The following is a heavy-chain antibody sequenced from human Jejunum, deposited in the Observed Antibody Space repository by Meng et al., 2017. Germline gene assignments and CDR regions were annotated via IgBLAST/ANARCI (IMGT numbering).Heavy chain of an antibody. D-gene: IGHD2-21*02. V-gene: IGHV3-48*03. J-gene: IGHJ4*02. CDR1: GVDLNTYE. CDR3: AFRGVTGIVY. CDR2: ISSDGYTM. Sequence: GESLKISCAVSGVDLNTYEMNWVRRAPGKGLEWVSYISSDGYTMYYADSVRGRFTVSRDNAQNSLFLQMNSLRAEDTSLYYCAFRGVTGIVYWGQGTLVTVSS.